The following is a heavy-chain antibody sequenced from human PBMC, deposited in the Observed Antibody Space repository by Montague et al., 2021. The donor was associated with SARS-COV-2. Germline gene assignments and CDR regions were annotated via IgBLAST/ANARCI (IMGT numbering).Heavy chain of an antibody. Sequence: SETLSLTCTVSGGSVSRISSHWGWIRQPPGKGLEYIGSFYYAGGTHYNPALKSRVTISVDTSNDQFSLKMNSVTAADTAVYFCVRLYGSSFDYWGQGTLVTVSS. J-gene: IGHJ4*02. CDR1: GGSVSRISSH. CDR3: VRLYGSSFDY. V-gene: IGHV4-39*01. D-gene: IGHD4-17*01. CDR2: FYYAGGT.